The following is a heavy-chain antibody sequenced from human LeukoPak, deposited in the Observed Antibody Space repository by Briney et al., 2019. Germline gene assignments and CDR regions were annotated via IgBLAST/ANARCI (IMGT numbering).Heavy chain of an antibody. CDR1: GYTFTGYY. V-gene: IGHV1-2*06. D-gene: IGHD2-2*02. Sequence: ALVKVSCKASGYTFTGYYMHWVRQAPGQGLEWMGRINPNSGGTNYAQKFQGRVTMTRDTSISTAYMELSRLRSDDTAVYYCARVGGYCSSTSCYTGSFDYWGQGTLVTVSS. J-gene: IGHJ4*02. CDR2: INPNSGGT. CDR3: ARVGGYCSSTSCYTGSFDY.